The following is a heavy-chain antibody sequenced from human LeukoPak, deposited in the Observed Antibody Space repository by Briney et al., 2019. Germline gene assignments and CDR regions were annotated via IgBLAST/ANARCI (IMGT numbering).Heavy chain of an antibody. D-gene: IGHD3-22*01. CDR2: IYHSGST. J-gene: IGHJ4*02. CDR1: GGSISSSNW. Sequence: SGTLSLTCAVSGGSISSSNWWSWVRQPPGKGLEWIGEIYHSGSTNYNPSLKSRVTISVDKSKNQFSLKLSSVTAADTAVYYCARQKEITMIVVVTPPFDYWGQGTLVTVSS. V-gene: IGHV4-4*02. CDR3: ARQKEITMIVVVTPPFDY.